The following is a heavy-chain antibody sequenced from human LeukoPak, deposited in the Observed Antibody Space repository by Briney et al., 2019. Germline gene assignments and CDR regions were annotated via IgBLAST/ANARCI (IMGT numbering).Heavy chain of an antibody. J-gene: IGHJ4*02. CDR1: GFTFSSYG. CDR2: IWYDGSNK. CDR3: ARDPRPQLLWFGEFPY. V-gene: IGHV3-33*01. Sequence: GGSLRLFCAASGFTFSSYGMHWVRQAPGKGLEWVAVIWYDGSNKYYADSVKGRFTISRDNSKNTLYLQMNSLRAEDTAVYYCARDPRPQLLWFGEFPYWGQGTLVTVSS. D-gene: IGHD3-10*01.